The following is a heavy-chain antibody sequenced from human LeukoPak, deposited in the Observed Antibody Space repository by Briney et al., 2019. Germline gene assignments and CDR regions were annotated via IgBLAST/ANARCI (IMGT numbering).Heavy chain of an antibody. CDR2: ISYDGSNK. CDR3: AREHSGWYEYYFDY. D-gene: IGHD6-19*01. V-gene: IGHV3-30-3*01. Sequence: PGRSLRLSCAASGFTFSSYAMHWVRQAPGKGLEWVAVISYDGSNKYYADSVKGRFTISRDNSKNTLYLQTNSLSAEDTAVYYCAREHSGWYEYYFDYWGQGTLVTVSS. J-gene: IGHJ4*02. CDR1: GFTFSSYA.